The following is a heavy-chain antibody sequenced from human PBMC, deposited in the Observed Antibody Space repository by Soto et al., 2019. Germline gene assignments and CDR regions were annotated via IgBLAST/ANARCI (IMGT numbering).Heavy chain of an antibody. CDR2: IIPASGGA. CDR3: VGEFSRVLFEY. J-gene: IGHJ4*02. V-gene: IGHV1-46*01. CDR1: GYTFTDFY. Sequence: QVQLVQSGAEVQKPGASVKVSCKASGYTFTDFYVHWVRHAPGQGLEWMGFIIPASGGAGYSEKFLSRITVSRDTSTATVYRELSSLRFEDTAVYYCVGEFSRVLFEYWGQGTLLTVS.